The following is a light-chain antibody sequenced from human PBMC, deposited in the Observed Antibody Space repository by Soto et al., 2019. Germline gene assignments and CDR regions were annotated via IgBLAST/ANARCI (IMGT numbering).Light chain of an antibody. V-gene: IGKV1-9*01. CDR3: QQVNSYPIT. CDR2: AAS. CDR1: QGISSY. Sequence: DLQLTQSPSFLSASVGDRVTITCRVSQGISSYLAWYQQKPGKAPKLLIYAASTLQSGVPSRFSGSGSGTEFTLTISSLQPEDFATYYCQQVNSYPITFGQGTRLEIK. J-gene: IGKJ5*01.